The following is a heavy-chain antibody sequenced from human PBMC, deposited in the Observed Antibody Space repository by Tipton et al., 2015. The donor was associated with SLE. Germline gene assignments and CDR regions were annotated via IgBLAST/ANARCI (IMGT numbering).Heavy chain of an antibody. V-gene: IGHV4-39*07. CDR2: VYSDAYT. J-gene: IGHJ6*03. CDR3: ARAAGGNYRPWYYYMDV. D-gene: IGHD3-10*01. Sequence: TLSLTCTVSGGSISSGGYYWGWIRQPPGKGLEWIGSVYSDAYTYSNPNLRSRVTMSPDTSKNQFSLTLSSVTAADTAVYYCARAAGGNYRPWYYYMDVWGKGTTVTVSS. CDR1: GGSISSGGYY.